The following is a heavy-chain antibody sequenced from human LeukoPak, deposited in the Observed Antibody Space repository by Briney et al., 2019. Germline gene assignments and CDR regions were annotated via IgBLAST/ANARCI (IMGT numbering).Heavy chain of an antibody. Sequence: GASVKVSCKASGYTFTSYAMNWVRQAPGQGLEWMGWINTSTGNPTYAQGFTGRFVFSLDTSASTAYLQISSLKAEDTAVYYCARNLLMITFGGVIPDYWGQGTLVTVSS. J-gene: IGHJ4*02. V-gene: IGHV7-4-1*02. CDR2: INTSTGNP. CDR3: ARNLLMITFGGVIPDY. D-gene: IGHD3-16*02. CDR1: GYTFTSYA.